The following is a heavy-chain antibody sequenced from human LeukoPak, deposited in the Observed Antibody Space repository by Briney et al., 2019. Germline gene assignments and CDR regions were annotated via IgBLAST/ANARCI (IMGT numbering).Heavy chain of an antibody. CDR2: IKEDGSEK. D-gene: IGHD3-10*01. V-gene: IGHV3-7*01. CDR3: ARDRGFGESIDY. CDR1: GFTFSSYW. J-gene: IGHJ4*02. Sequence: PGGSLRLSCAASGFTFSSYWMSWVRQAPGKGLEWVANIKEDGSEKYYVDSVKGRFAISRDNAKPSLYLQMNTLRAEDTAVYYCARDRGFGESIDYWGQGTLVTVSS.